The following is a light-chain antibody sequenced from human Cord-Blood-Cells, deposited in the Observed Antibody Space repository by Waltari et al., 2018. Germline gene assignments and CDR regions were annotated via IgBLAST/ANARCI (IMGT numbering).Light chain of an antibody. CDR2: EGS. J-gene: IGLJ3*02. CDR3: CSYAGSSTV. CDR1: SSDVGRYNL. V-gene: IGLV2-23*01. Sequence: QSALTQPASLSGSPGQSINIYCTGTSSDVGRYNLVAWFQQHPGKAPKLMIYEGSKLPSGVSNRFSGSKSGNTASLTISGLQAEDEADYYCCSYAGSSTVFGGGTKLTVL.